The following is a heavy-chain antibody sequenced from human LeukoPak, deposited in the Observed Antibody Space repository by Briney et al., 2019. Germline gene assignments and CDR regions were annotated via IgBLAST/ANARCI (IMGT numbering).Heavy chain of an antibody. CDR1: GYTFTDYF. CDR3: AKVRDRLSSFYPAA. D-gene: IGHD6-13*01. Sequence: GASVKVSCKASGYTFTDYFIHWVRQAPGQGLEWMGWVNPHSGGRNLAQKFQGRVTMTRDTSNTTAYLELSGLTSDDTAMYYCAKVRDRLSSFYPAAWGQGTLVTVSS. CDR2: VNPHSGGR. V-gene: IGHV1-2*02. J-gene: IGHJ4*02.